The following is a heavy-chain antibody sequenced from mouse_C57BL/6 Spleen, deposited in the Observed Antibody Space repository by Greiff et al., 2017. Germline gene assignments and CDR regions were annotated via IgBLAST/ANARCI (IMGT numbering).Heavy chain of an antibody. V-gene: IGHV5-4*03. J-gene: IGHJ1*03. Sequence: EVMLVESGGGLVKPGGSLKLSCAASGFTFSSYAMSWVRQTPEKRLEWVATISDGGSYTYYPDNVKGRFTISRDNATNNLYLQMSHLKSEDTAMYYCARVITTVSYWYFDVWGTGTTVTVSS. CDR2: ISDGGSYT. CDR1: GFTFSSYA. D-gene: IGHD1-2*01. CDR3: ARVITTVSYWYFDV.